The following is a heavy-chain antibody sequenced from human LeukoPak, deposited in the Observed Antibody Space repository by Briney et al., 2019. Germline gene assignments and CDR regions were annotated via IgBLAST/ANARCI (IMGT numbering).Heavy chain of an antibody. J-gene: IGHJ4*02. CDR2: ISSSSSYI. CDR3: ARGGTFEFWNGYSR. V-gene: IGHV3-21*01. D-gene: IGHD3-3*01. CDR1: GFTFSSYS. Sequence: GGSLRLACAASGFTFSSYSINWGRQAPGKGLEWVSSISSSSSYIYYADSVKGRFTISRDNAKNSLYLQMNSLRAEDTAVYYCARGGTFEFWNGYSRWGQGTLVTVSS.